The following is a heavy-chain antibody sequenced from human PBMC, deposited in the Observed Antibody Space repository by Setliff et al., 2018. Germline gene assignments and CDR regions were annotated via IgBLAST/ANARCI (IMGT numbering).Heavy chain of an antibody. CDR3: ARGNYAYWYFDL. V-gene: IGHV4-4*07. J-gene: IGHJ2*01. CDR1: GGSISSDY. CDR2: LSPSGNT. D-gene: IGHD1-7*01. Sequence: SETLSLTCVVSGGSISSDYWGWIRQPAGKGLEWIGRLSPSGNTNYSPSLKSRVAMSLDTPKNYFSLKLKSVTAADTAIYFCARGNYAYWYFDLWGCGTLVTVSS.